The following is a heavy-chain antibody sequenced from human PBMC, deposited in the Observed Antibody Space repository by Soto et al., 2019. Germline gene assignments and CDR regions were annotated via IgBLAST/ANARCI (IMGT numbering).Heavy chain of an antibody. D-gene: IGHD2-15*01. Sequence: ASVKVSCKASGYIFSSYDINWVRQATGQGFEWMGWMNPKSGNTDYAQKFQGRVTMTRNTSITTAYMELSSLRSEDTAVYFCARPGHCSGGSCYKYMDVWGKGTTVTVSS. V-gene: IGHV1-8*01. CDR1: GYIFSSYD. CDR3: ARPGHCSGGSCYKYMDV. CDR2: MNPKSGNT. J-gene: IGHJ6*03.